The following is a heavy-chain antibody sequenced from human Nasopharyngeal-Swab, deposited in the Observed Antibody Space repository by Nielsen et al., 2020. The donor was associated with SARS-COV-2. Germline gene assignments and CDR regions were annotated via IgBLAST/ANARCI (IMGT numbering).Heavy chain of an antibody. CDR3: VKGAIVPTILELDF. Sequence: WIRQPPGKGLDWVSGIGASDGQTHYAGSVTGRFTISRDNSKNTLYLQMNSLRADDTALYYCVKGAIVPTILELDFWGQGTLVTVSS. J-gene: IGHJ4*02. V-gene: IGHV3-23*01. D-gene: IGHD5-12*01. CDR2: IGASDGQT.